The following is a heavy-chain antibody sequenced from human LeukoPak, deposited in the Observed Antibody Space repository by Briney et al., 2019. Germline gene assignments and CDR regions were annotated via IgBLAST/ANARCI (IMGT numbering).Heavy chain of an antibody. CDR1: GYTFTSYY. Sequence: APVKVSCKASGYTFTSYYMHWVRQAPGQGLEWMGIINPSGGSTSYAQKFQGRVTMTRDMSTSTVYMELSSLRSEDTAVYYCARDLYYDSSGYYGIDIWGQGTMVTVSS. CDR2: INPSGGST. J-gene: IGHJ3*02. CDR3: ARDLYYDSSGYYGIDI. V-gene: IGHV1-46*01. D-gene: IGHD3-22*01.